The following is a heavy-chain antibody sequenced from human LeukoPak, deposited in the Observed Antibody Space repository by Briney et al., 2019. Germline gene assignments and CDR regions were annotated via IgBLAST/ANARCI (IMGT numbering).Heavy chain of an antibody. Sequence: PSETLSLTCTVSGGSISSSSYYWGWIRQPPGKGLEWIGSIYYSGSTYYNPSLKSRVTISVDTSKNQFSLKLSSVTAADTAVYYCARQRDTAMDVWFDPWGQGTLVTVSS. CDR3: ARQRDTAMDVWFDP. D-gene: IGHD5-18*01. CDR2: IYYSGST. V-gene: IGHV4-39*01. J-gene: IGHJ5*02. CDR1: GGSISSSSYY.